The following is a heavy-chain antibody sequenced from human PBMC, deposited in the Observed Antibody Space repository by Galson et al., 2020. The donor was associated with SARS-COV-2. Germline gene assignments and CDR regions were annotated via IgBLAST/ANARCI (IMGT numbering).Heavy chain of an antibody. CDR1: GYSFSSYW. V-gene: IGHV5-51*01. Sequence: GESLKISCKGSGYSFSSYWIGWVRQMPGKGLEWMGIIHPADSDTRYSPSFPGQVTISVDKSINTAYLQWSSLKASDTAMFYCTRPRGSYGGNYIDYWGQGTLVTVSS. CDR2: IHPADSDT. CDR3: TRPRGSYGGNYIDY. J-gene: IGHJ4*02. D-gene: IGHD1-26*01.